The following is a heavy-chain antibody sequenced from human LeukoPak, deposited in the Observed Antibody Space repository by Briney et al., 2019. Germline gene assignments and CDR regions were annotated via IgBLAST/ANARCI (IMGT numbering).Heavy chain of an antibody. J-gene: IGHJ4*02. D-gene: IGHD2-15*01. CDR1: GFTFSSYS. V-gene: IGHV3-21*01. CDR3: ARDLADIDDY. CDR2: ISSSSSYI. Sequence: KAGGSLRLSCAASGFTFSSYSMNWVRQAPGKGLEWVSSISSSSSYIYYADSAKGRFTISRDNAKNSLYLQMNSLRAEDTAVYYCARDLADIDDYWGQGTLVTVSS.